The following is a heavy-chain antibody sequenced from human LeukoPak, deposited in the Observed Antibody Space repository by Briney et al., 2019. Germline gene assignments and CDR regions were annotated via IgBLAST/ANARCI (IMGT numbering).Heavy chain of an antibody. CDR1: GYTFTSYY. J-gene: IGHJ4*02. D-gene: IGHD1-26*01. V-gene: IGHV1-46*01. CDR2: INPSDGNT. Sequence: ASVKVSCKASGYTFTSYYIHWVRQPPGQGLEWVGLINPSDGNTNYAQKLQGRVTMTRDMSTSTVYMELSRLRSDDTAVDYCARDSYSGSYYFDYWGQGTLVTVSS. CDR3: ARDSYSGSYYFDY.